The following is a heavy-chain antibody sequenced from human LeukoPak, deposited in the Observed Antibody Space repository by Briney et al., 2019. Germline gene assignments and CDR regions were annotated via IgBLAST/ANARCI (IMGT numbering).Heavy chain of an antibody. CDR3: ARGRPSSGWSPFDY. Sequence: GGSLRLSCAPSGFSFSSYAMSWVRQAPGKGLEWVSAISGSGGSTNHADSVKGRFTISRDNSKNTLHLQMSSLRAEDTAVYYCARGRPSSGWSPFDYWGQGTLVTVSS. CDR2: ISGSGGST. V-gene: IGHV3-23*01. CDR1: GFSFSSYA. D-gene: IGHD6-19*01. J-gene: IGHJ4*02.